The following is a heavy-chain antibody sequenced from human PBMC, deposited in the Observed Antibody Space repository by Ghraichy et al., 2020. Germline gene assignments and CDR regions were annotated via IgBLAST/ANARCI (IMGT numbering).Heavy chain of an antibody. D-gene: IGHD1-7*01. CDR3: ARDLVTGTTFHYYYYYMDV. CDR1: GGTFSSYA. CDR2: IIPIFGTA. J-gene: IGHJ6*03. V-gene: IGHV1-69*06. Sequence: SVKVSCKASGGTFSSYAISWVRQAPGQGLEWMGGIIPIFGTANYAQKFQGRVTITADKSTSTAYMELSSLRSEDTAVYYCARDLVTGTTFHYYYYYMDVWGKGTTVTVSS.